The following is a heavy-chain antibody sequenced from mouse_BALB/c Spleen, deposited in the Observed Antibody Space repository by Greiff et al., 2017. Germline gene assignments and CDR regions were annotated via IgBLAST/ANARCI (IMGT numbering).Heavy chain of an antibody. Sequence: DVKLVESGGGLVQPGGSLKLSCAASGFTFSSYGMSWVRQTPDKRLELVATINSNGGSTYYPDSVKGRFTISRDNAKNTLYLQMSSLKSEDTAMYYCAREDYGSRYYFDYWGQGTTLTVSS. J-gene: IGHJ2*01. V-gene: IGHV5-6-3*01. CDR2: INSNGGST. CDR3: AREDYGSRYYFDY. D-gene: IGHD1-1*01. CDR1: GFTFSSYG.